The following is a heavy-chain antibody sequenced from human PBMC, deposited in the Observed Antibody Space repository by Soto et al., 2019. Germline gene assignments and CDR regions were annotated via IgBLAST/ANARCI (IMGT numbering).Heavy chain of an antibody. J-gene: IGHJ4*02. CDR2: ISWNSGSI. D-gene: IGHD3-22*01. V-gene: IGHV3-9*01. CDR1: GFTFDDYA. Sequence: GGSLRLSCAASGFTFDDYAMHWVRQAPGKGLEWVSGISWNSGSIGYADSVKGRFTISRDNAKNTLYMQMNSLRAEDTALYYCARPYDGSGSYLPYDHWGQGTLVTVSS. CDR3: ARPYDGSGSYLPYDH.